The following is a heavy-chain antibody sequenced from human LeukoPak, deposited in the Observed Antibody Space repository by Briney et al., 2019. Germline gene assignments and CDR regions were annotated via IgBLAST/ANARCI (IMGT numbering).Heavy chain of an antibody. V-gene: IGHV1-2*02. CDR1: GYTFTSYD. D-gene: IGHD3-9*01. CDR3: ARWLRGYSDILRRAFDI. J-gene: IGHJ3*02. Sequence: GSVKVSCKASGYTFTSYDINWVRQATGQGLEWMGWINPNSGGTIYAQKFQGGVTMTRDTSISAAYMELSRLTSYDTAVYYCARWLRGYSDILRRAFDIWGQGTMVTVSS. CDR2: INPNSGGT.